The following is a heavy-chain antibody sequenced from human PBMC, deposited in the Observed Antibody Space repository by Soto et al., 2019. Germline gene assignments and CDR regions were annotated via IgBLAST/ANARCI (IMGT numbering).Heavy chain of an antibody. CDR2: IYTSGST. J-gene: IGHJ4*02. CDR1: VGSISSYY. CDR3: ARDLRYSGYEAFDY. Sequence: PSYTLSLTCTVSVGSISSYYWSWIRQPAGKGLEWIGRIYTSGSTNYNPSLKSRVTMSVDTSKNQFSLKLSSVTAADTAVYYCARDLRYSGYEAFDYWGQGTLV. D-gene: IGHD5-12*01. V-gene: IGHV4-4*07.